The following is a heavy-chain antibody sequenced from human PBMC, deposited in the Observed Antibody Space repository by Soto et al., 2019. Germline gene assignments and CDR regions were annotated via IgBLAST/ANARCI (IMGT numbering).Heavy chain of an antibody. CDR1: GYTFTSYD. CDR3: ARGPELGVPAATRIYYYYGMDV. Sequence: ASVKVSCKASGYTFTSYDINWVRQANGQGLEWMGWRNPNSRNTGYAQKFQGRVTMTRNPSISTAYMELSSLRSEDTAVYYCARGPELGVPAATRIYYYYGMDVWGQGTTVTVSS. J-gene: IGHJ6*02. CDR2: RNPNSRNT. V-gene: IGHV1-8*01. D-gene: IGHD2-2*01.